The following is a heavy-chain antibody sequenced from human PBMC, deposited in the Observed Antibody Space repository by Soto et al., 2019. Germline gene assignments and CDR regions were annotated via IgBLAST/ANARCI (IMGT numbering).Heavy chain of an antibody. J-gene: IGHJ4*01. CDR1: GFTFSNYA. CDR2: ISGSGSNT. Sequence: EVQLLEYGGGLVQTGGSLRLSCAASGFTFSNYAVNWVRQAPGKGLEWVSGISGSGSNTYYADSVKGRFTISRDNSKNTLYLQRNSLTVEDTAVFYCALLDFYAKWGQGTLVTVSS. D-gene: IGHD1-1*01. V-gene: IGHV3-23*01. CDR3: ALLDFYAK.